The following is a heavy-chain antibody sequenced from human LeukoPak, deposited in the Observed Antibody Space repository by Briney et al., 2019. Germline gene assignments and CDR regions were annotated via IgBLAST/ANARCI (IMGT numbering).Heavy chain of an antibody. CDR1: GFTFSSYA. Sequence: GGSLRLPCAASGFTFSSYAMSWVRQAPGKGLEWVSGISGSGGSTYYADSVKGRFTISRDNSKNTLYLQMNSLRAEDTAVYYCAKGHCSSTSCSDYWGQGTLVTVSS. V-gene: IGHV3-23*01. CDR2: ISGSGGST. J-gene: IGHJ4*02. D-gene: IGHD2-2*01. CDR3: AKGHCSSTSCSDY.